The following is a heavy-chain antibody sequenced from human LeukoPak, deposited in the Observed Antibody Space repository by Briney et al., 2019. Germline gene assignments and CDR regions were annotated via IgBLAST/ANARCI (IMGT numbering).Heavy chain of an antibody. J-gene: IGHJ3*02. CDR3: AREEYSSSWYGRPHDAFDI. CDR1: GYTFTSYY. V-gene: IGHV1-46*01. Sequence: ASVKVSCKASGYTFTSYYMNWVRQAPGQGLEWMGIINPSGGSTSYAQKFQGRVTMTRDTSTSTVYMELSSLRSEDTAVYYCAREEYSSSWYGRPHDAFDIWGQGTMVTVSS. D-gene: IGHD6-13*01. CDR2: INPSGGST.